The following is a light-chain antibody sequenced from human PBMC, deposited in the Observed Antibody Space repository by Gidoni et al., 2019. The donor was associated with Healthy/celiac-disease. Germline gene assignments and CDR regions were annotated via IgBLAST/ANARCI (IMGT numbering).Light chain of an antibody. V-gene: IGKV1-39*01. CDR3: QQSYSTPQIT. CDR2: AAS. Sequence: DIQLNQSPSSLSASVGDRVTITCRASQSIISYLNWYQQKPGKAPKLLIYAASSLQSGVPSRFSGSASGTDFPLTISSLQPQDFATYYCQQSYSTPQITCGHGTKLEIK. J-gene: IGKJ2*01. CDR1: QSIISY.